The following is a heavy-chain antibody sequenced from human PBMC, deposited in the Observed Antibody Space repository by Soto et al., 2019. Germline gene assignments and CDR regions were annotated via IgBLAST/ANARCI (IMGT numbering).Heavy chain of an antibody. CDR2: ISPYTGNT. CDR3: VMVDNYVTPTPQDV. V-gene: IGHV1-18*01. CDR1: GYTFIRYG. D-gene: IGHD3-16*01. J-gene: IGHJ6*02. Sequence: ASVKVSCKASGYTFIRYGITWVRQAPGQGFEWMGWISPYTGNTHSATKVQGRLTMTTDTSTSTAYMDLGSLTSDDTAVYYCVMVDNYVTPTPQDVWGQGTTVTVSS.